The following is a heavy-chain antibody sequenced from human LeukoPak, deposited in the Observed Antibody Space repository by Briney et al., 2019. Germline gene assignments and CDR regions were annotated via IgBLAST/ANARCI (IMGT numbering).Heavy chain of an antibody. J-gene: IGHJ4*02. CDR1: GGSISSYY. Sequence: SETLSLTCTVSGGSISSYYWSWIRQPAGRGLEWIGRIYTSGSTNYNPSLKSRVTMSVDTSKNQLSLKLSSVTAADTAVYYCARDEWGGTYFDYWGQGTLVTVSS. CDR3: ARDEWGGTYFDY. CDR2: IYTSGST. D-gene: IGHD2-15*01. V-gene: IGHV4-4*07.